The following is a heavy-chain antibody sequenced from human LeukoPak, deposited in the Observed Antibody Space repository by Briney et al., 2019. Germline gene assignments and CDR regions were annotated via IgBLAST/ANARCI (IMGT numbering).Heavy chain of an antibody. J-gene: IGHJ6*03. V-gene: IGHV4-38-2*02. D-gene: IGHD3-10*01. CDR3: ARGLRVRGVINYYYMDV. Sequence: SETLSLTCTVSGYSISSGYYWGWIRQPPGKGLEWIGSIYHSGSTYYNPSLKSRVTISVDTSKNQFSLKLSSVTAADTAVYYCARGLRVRGVINYYYMDVWGKGTTVTISS. CDR2: IYHSGST. CDR1: GYSISSGYY.